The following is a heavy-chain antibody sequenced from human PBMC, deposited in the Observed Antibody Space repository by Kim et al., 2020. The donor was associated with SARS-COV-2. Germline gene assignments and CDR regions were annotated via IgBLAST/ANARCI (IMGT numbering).Heavy chain of an antibody. D-gene: IGHD2-21*02. CDR3: ARGVVTAILNYYYGMDV. V-gene: IGHV4-59*09. J-gene: IGHJ6*02. Sequence: KSRVTISVDTSKNQFSLKLSSGTAADTAVYYCARGVVTAILNYYYGMDVWGQGTTVTVSS.